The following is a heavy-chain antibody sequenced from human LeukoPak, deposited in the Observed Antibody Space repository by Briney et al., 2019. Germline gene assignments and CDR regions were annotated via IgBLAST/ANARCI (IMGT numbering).Heavy chain of an antibody. CDR2: IGSSSGTV. Sequence: GGSLRLSCAASGFTISSYSMNWVRQAPGKGLEWVSYIGSSSGTVSYADSVKGRSTISRDNAKNSLYLQMNSLRAEDTAVYYCARDRLFYSNYYYGMDVWGQGTTVTVSS. CDR3: ARDRLFYSNYYYGMDV. V-gene: IGHV3-48*01. D-gene: IGHD2-21*01. J-gene: IGHJ6*02. CDR1: GFTISSYS.